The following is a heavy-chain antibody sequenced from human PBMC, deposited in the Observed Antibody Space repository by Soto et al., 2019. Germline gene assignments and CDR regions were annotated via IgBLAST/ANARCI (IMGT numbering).Heavy chain of an antibody. D-gene: IGHD5-12*01. J-gene: IGHJ4*02. CDR3: ARSFSGYETDY. Sequence: ASVKVSCKASGYTFTNYVLHRVRQAPGQRLEWMGWIDAGNGNTKYSQKFQGRVTITRDTSASTVYMELSSLRSEDTALIYCARSFSGYETDYWGQGTLVTVSS. CDR2: IDAGNGNT. CDR1: GYTFTNYV. V-gene: IGHV1-3*01.